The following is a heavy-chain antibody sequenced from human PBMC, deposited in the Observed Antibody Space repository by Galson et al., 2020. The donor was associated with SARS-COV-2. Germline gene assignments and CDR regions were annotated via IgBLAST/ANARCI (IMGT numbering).Heavy chain of an antibody. CDR1: GYTFTSYG. V-gene: IGHV1-18*01. J-gene: IGHJ6*02. Sequence: ASVKVSCKASGYTFTSYGISWVRQAPGQGLEWMGWISAYNGNTNYAQKLQGRVTMTTDTSTSTAYMELRSLRSDDTAVYYCAREPYYYDSSGYLNTYYYYYGMDVWGQGTTVTVSS. D-gene: IGHD3-22*01. CDR2: ISAYNGNT. CDR3: AREPYYYDSSGYLNTYYYYYGMDV.